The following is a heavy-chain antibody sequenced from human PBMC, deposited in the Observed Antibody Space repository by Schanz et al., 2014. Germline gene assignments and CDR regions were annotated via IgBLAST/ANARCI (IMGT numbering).Heavy chain of an antibody. J-gene: IGHJ3*02. D-gene: IGHD6-19*01. CDR1: GGTFSSYT. Sequence: QVQLVQSGAEVMKPGSSVKVSCKASGGTFSSYTINWVRQAPGQGLEWMGRIIPILGITNVAQTFQDRVTITADKSTSTVYMEVSSLRSEDTAVYYCARGLGDERWLDLNEAFDIWGQGTIVTVSS. CDR3: ARGLGDERWLDLNEAFDI. CDR2: IIPILGIT. V-gene: IGHV1-69*02.